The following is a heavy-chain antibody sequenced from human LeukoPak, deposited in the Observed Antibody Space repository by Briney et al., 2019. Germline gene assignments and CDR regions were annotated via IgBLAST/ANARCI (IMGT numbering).Heavy chain of an antibody. Sequence: SVKVSCKASGGTFTSYAISWVRQAPGQGLEWMGGIIPIFGTANYAQKFQGRVTITADESTSTAYMELSSLRSEDTAVYYCARGGVDCSSTSCPPDYWGQGTLVTVSS. CDR1: GGTFTSYA. J-gene: IGHJ4*02. D-gene: IGHD2-2*01. V-gene: IGHV1-69*13. CDR2: IIPIFGTA. CDR3: ARGGVDCSSTSCPPDY.